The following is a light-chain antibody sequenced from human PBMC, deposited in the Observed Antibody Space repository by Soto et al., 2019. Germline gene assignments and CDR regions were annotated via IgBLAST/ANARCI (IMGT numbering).Light chain of an antibody. Sequence: QCALTQPPSASGSPGQSVTISCTGTSCNVGGYNYVSWYQQHPGKAPKLMIYEVSKRPSGVPDRFSGSKSGNTASLTVSGLQAEDEADYYCSSYAGSNNLVFGGGTKLTDL. CDR3: SSYAGSNNLV. V-gene: IGLV2-8*01. J-gene: IGLJ2*01. CDR2: EVS. CDR1: SCNVGGYNY.